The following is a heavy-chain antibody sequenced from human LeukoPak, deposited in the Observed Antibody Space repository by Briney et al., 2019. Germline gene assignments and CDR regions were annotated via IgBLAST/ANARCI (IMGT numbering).Heavy chain of an antibody. D-gene: IGHD6-19*01. CDR1: GFSSSNAA. V-gene: IGHV3-23*01. Sequence: VGSLRHSCVAPGFSSSNAAMSWFRQAPGKGLEWVSTLKRSGITTHYAGSVKGRFTISRDNSKNTLYLQMNSLRAEDTAVYYCAKGIYSSGWSYFDYWGHGTLVTVSS. CDR3: AKGIYSSGWSYFDY. CDR2: LKRSGITT. J-gene: IGHJ4*01.